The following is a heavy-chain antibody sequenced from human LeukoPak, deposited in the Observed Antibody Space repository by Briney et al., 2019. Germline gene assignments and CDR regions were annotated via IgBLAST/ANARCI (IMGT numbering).Heavy chain of an antibody. V-gene: IGHV3-21*01. CDR2: ISSSSSYI. Sequence: GGSLRLSCAASGFTFSSYSRNWVRQAPGKGLEWVSSISSSSSYIYYADSVKGRFTISRDNAKNSLYLQMNSLRAEDTAVYYCARSLYDMLTGFVDYWGQGTLVTVSS. J-gene: IGHJ4*02. CDR1: GFTFSSYS. CDR3: ARSLYDMLTGFVDY. D-gene: IGHD3-9*01.